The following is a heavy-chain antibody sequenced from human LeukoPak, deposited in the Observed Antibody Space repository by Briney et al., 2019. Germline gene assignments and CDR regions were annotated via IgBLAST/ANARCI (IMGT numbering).Heavy chain of an antibody. Sequence: SETLSLTCTVSGXSVSSGSYYWSWIRQPPGKGLEWIGYIYYSGSTNYNPSLKSRVTISVDTSKNQFSLKLSSVTAADTAVYYCARDRGSSWFSDYYYGMDVWGQGTTVTVSS. J-gene: IGHJ6*02. D-gene: IGHD6-13*01. V-gene: IGHV4-61*01. CDR2: IYYSGST. CDR1: GXSVSSGSYY. CDR3: ARDRGSSWFSDYYYGMDV.